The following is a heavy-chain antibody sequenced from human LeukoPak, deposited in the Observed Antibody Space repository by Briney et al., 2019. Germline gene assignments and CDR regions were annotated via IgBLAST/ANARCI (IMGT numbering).Heavy chain of an antibody. CDR3: AKAFSEWELLGYFDY. Sequence: GGSLRLSCAASGFTFSSYSMNWVRQAPGKGLEWVSGLSWNSGVIHYADSVKGRFTISRDNAKNSLYLQMNSLTAEDTALYYCAKAFSEWELLGYFDYWGQGTLVTVSS. D-gene: IGHD1-26*01. V-gene: IGHV3-9*01. CDR1: GFTFSSYS. CDR2: LSWNSGVI. J-gene: IGHJ4*02.